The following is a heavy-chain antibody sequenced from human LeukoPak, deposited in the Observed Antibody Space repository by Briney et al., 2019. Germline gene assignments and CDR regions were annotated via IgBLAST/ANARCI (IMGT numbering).Heavy chain of an antibody. CDR3: ARQGPVLRFLEWSPLFDP. Sequence: SSETLSLTCTVSGGSISSYYWSWIRQPPGKGLEWIGYIYYSGSTNYNPSLKSRVTISVDTSKNQFSLKLSSVTAAATAVYYCARQGPVLRFLEWSPLFDPGGQGTLVSVLS. V-gene: IGHV4-59*08. CDR2: IYYSGST. CDR1: GGSISSYY. D-gene: IGHD3-3*01. J-gene: IGHJ5*02.